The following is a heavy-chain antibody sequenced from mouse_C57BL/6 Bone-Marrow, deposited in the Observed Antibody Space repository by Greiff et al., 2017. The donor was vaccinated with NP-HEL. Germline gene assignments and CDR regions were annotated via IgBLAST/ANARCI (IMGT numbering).Heavy chain of an antibody. CDR3: ASNGSFYAMDY. Sequence: QVHVKQSGAELARPGASVKMSCKASGYTFTSYTMHWVKQRPGQGLEWIGYINPSSGYTKYNQKFKDKATLTADKSSSTAYMQLSSLTSEDSAVYYCASNGSFYAMDYWGQGTSVTVSS. D-gene: IGHD1-1*01. CDR2: INPSSGYT. CDR1: GYTFTSYT. V-gene: IGHV1-4*01. J-gene: IGHJ4*01.